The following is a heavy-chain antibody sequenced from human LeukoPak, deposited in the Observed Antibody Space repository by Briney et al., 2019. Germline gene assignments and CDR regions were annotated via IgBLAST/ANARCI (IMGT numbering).Heavy chain of an antibody. CDR3: ATARAVYDTSGDYAYYFDY. CDR1: GYRFSNSW. Sequence: GESLKISFQGSGYRFSNSWIAWVRQMPGTGLEWMGIIYPGDSNTYYSPSFQGQVSISADRSITTAYLQWSSLKASDTAMYFCATARAVYDTSGDYAYYFDYWGQGILVTVSS. CDR2: IYPGDSNT. J-gene: IGHJ4*02. D-gene: IGHD3-22*01. V-gene: IGHV5-51*01.